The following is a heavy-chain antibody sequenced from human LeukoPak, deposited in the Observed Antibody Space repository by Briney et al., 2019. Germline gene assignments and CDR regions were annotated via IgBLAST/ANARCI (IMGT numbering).Heavy chain of an antibody. CDR3: ARGNYGESLWGFYYYYYMDV. Sequence: PGGSLRLSCAASGFTFSSYAMHWVRQAPGKGLEWVAVISYDGSNKYYADSVKGRFTISRDNSKNTLYLQMNSLRAEDTAVYYCARGNYGESLWGFYYYYYMDVWGKGTTVTVSS. J-gene: IGHJ6*03. V-gene: IGHV3-30*04. D-gene: IGHD4-17*01. CDR2: ISYDGSNK. CDR1: GFTFSSYA.